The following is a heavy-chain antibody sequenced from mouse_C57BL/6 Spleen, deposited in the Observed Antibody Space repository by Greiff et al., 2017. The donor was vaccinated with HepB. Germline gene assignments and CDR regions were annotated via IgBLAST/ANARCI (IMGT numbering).Heavy chain of an antibody. D-gene: IGHD2-3*01. CDR1: GYAFSSYW. CDR3: ARWDGPYFDY. Sequence: VKLMESGAELVKPGASVKISCKASGYAFSSYWMNWVKQRPGKGLEWIGQIYPGDGDTNYNGKFKGKATLTADKSSSTAYMQLSSLTSEDSAVYFCARWDGPYFDYWGQGTTLTVSS. V-gene: IGHV1-80*01. CDR2: IYPGDGDT. J-gene: IGHJ2*01.